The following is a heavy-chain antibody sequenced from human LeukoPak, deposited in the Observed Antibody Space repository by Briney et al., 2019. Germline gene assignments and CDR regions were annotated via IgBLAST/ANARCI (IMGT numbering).Heavy chain of an antibody. D-gene: IGHD3-9*01. CDR1: GGTFSSYA. J-gene: IGHJ5*02. Sequence: SVKVSCKASGGTFSSYAISWVRQAPGQGLGWMGGIIPIFGTANYAQKFQGRVTITADESTSTAYMELSSLRSEDTAVYYCARSLKGHDILTGYYGKDNWFDPWGQGTLVTVSP. V-gene: IGHV1-69*13. CDR3: ARSLKGHDILTGYYGKDNWFDP. CDR2: IIPIFGTA.